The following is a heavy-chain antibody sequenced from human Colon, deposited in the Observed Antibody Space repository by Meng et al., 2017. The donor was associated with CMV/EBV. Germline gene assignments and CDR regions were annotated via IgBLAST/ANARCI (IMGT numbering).Heavy chain of an antibody. CDR2: INSDDSST. CDR3: ARDRGGNYYGGFDY. D-gene: IGHD1-26*01. Sequence: GESLKISCAASGFTFSTFWMHWVRHAPGKGLVWVSRINSDDSSTNYADSVKGRFTISRDSAKNTLYLQMNSLRAEDTAVYYCARDRGGNYYGGFDYWGQGTLVTVSS. CDR1: GFTFSTFW. V-gene: IGHV3-74*01. J-gene: IGHJ4*02.